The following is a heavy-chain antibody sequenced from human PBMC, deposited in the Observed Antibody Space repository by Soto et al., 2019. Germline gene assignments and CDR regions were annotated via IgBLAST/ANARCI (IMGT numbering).Heavy chain of an antibody. CDR2: TYYGASS. Sequence: SETLSLTCAVSGYSISSGYYWGWIRQPPGKGLEWLGTTYYGASSYYNPSLRSRITILLDASTNQLSLKLSSVTAADTAVYFCVRVAGSASWYETDSWGQGILVTVS. V-gene: IGHV4-38-2*01. J-gene: IGHJ4*02. D-gene: IGHD6-13*01. CDR1: GYSISSGYY. CDR3: VRVAGSASWYETDS.